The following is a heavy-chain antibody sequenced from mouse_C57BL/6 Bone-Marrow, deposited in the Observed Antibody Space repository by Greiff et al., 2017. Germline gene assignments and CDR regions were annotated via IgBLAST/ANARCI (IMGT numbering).Heavy chain of an antibody. J-gene: IGHJ4*01. V-gene: IGHV2-6*01. CDR1: GFSLTSYG. CDR2: IWGVGST. Sequence: VQLQQSGPGLVAPSQSLSITCTVSGFSLTSYGVDWVRQSPGKGLEWLGVIWGVGSTNYNSALKSRLSISKDNSKSQVFLKMNSLQTDDTAMYYCARLRHAMDYWGQGTSVTVSS. CDR3: ARLRHAMDY.